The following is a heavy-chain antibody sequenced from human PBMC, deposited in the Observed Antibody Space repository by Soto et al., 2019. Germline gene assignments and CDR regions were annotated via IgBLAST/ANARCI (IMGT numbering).Heavy chain of an antibody. V-gene: IGHV1-69*08. CDR2: IIPILGIA. Sequence: QVQLVQSGAEVKKPGSSVKVSCKASGGTFSSYTISWVRQAPGQGLEWMGRIIPILGIANYAQKFQGRVTITAEKSTSTAYRELSSLRSEDTAVYYCAREAGPGIAADNWFDPWGQGTLVTVSS. CDR3: AREAGPGIAADNWFDP. J-gene: IGHJ5*02. D-gene: IGHD6-13*01. CDR1: GGTFSSYT.